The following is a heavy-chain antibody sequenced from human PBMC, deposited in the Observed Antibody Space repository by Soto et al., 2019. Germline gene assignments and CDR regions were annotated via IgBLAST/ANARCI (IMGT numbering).Heavy chain of an antibody. D-gene: IGHD3-22*01. J-gene: IGHJ5*02. Sequence: QVQLVQSGAEVQKPGSSVKVSCKASGGTFSSYAISWVRQAPGQGLEWMGGIIPIFGTANYAQKFQGRVTITADESKSTGYLELSSLRSEDTAVYYCARGLGPRRRYYDSSGPDPWGQGTLVTVSS. V-gene: IGHV1-69*01. CDR2: IIPIFGTA. CDR3: ARGLGPRRRYYDSSGPDP. CDR1: GGTFSSYA.